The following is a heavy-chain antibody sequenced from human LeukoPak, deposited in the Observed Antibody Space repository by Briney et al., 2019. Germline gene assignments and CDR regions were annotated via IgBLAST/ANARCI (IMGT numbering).Heavy chain of an antibody. J-gene: IGHJ1*01. CDR3: ARDAGATGLH. CDR2: ISYDGSNK. Sequence: GGSLRLSCAASGFTFSSYAMHWVRQAPGKGLEWVAVISYDGSNKYYADSVKGRFTISRDNSKNTLYLQMNSLRAEDTAVYYCARDAGATGLHWGQGTLVTVSS. CDR1: GFTFSSYA. V-gene: IGHV3-30-3*01. D-gene: IGHD3-10*01.